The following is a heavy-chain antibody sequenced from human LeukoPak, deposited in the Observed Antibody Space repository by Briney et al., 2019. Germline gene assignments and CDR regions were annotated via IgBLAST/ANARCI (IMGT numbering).Heavy chain of an antibody. CDR1: GFIFSNYA. CDR3: ARGAPPDY. Sequence: GRSLRLSCAASGFIFSNYAVYWVRQAPGKGLEWVAVISYDGSNKYYADSVKGRFTISRDNSKNTLYLQIDSLRAEDTAVYYCARGAPPDYWGQGTLVTVSS. V-gene: IGHV3-30-3*01. J-gene: IGHJ4*02. CDR2: ISYDGSNK. D-gene: IGHD3-16*01.